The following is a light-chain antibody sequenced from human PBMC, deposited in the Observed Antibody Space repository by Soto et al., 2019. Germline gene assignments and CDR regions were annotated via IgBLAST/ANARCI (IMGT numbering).Light chain of an antibody. V-gene: IGLV2-23*01. J-gene: IGLJ1*01. Sequence: QPVPTQPAPVSATPGQSITIPCTRTTSDVGRYNLVSWFQQHPGKVPKLLIYEGTKRPSGLSDRFSGSKSGTTASLTISGLQAEEEAHYYCYSYAGGNLYVFGTGTKVTV. CDR1: TSDVGRYNL. CDR3: YSYAGGNLYV. CDR2: EGT.